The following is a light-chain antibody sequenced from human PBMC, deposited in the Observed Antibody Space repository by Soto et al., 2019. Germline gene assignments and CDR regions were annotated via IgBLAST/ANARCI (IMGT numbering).Light chain of an antibody. Sequence: DIQMTQSPSSLSASVGDRVTITCRASQSIGKFLNWYQQKPGKAPTLLIYAASTLESGVPSRFSGSGSGTEFTLTISSLQPDDFATYYCHQYNSYHTFGGGTKVDIK. J-gene: IGKJ4*01. V-gene: IGKV1-16*01. CDR2: AAS. CDR1: QSIGKF. CDR3: HQYNSYHT.